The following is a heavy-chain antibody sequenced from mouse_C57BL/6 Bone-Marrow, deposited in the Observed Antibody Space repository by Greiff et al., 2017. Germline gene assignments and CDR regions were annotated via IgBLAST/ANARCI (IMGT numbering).Heavy chain of an antibody. J-gene: IGHJ3*01. CDR3: ARMRGYYGSSPWCAY. Sequence: QVTLKVSGPGILQPSQTLSLTCSFSGFSLRTFGMGVGWIRQPSGKGLEWLAHIWWDDVKYYNPALKRRLTIPKDTSKNQVFLKNANVDTADTATYYCARMRGYYGSSPWCAYWGQGTLVTVSA. V-gene: IGHV8-8*01. CDR1: GFSLRTFGMG. D-gene: IGHD1-1*01. CDR2: IWWDDVK.